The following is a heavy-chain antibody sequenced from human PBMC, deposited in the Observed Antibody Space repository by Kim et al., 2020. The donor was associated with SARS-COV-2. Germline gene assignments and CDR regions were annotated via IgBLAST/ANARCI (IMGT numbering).Heavy chain of an antibody. CDR3: ARGRKETYYYDSSGKYFDD. Sequence: RVTISVDTSKNQFSLKLSSVTAADTAVYYCARGRKETYYYDSSGKYFDDWGQGTLVTVSS. J-gene: IGHJ4*02. D-gene: IGHD3-22*01. V-gene: IGHV4-34*01.